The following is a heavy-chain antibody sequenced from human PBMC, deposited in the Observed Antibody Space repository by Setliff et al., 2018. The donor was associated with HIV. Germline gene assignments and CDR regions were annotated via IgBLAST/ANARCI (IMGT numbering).Heavy chain of an antibody. CDR2: IIPSGST. J-gene: IGHJ4*02. CDR3: ARTRGYTYGYIDS. D-gene: IGHD5-18*01. Sequence: SETLSLTCTVSGGSFSGYYWSWIRQPPGKGLEWIGEIIPSGSTYYNPSLKSRVTISVDTSKNQFSLKLNSVTAADTAVYYCARTRGYTYGYIDSWAQGTLVTVSS. V-gene: IGHV4-34*12. CDR1: GGSFSGYY.